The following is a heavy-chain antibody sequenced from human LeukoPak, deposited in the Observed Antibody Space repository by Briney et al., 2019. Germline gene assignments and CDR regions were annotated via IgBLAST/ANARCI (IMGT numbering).Heavy chain of an antibody. V-gene: IGHV3-23*01. J-gene: IGHJ4*02. D-gene: IGHD3-22*01. CDR3: AKDLGMIVVVSPVGY. CDR2: ISGSGGST. Sequence: PGGSLRLSCAASGFTFSSYAMSWVRQAPGKGLEWVSAISGSGGSTYYTDSVKGRFTISRDNSKNTLYLQMNSLRAEDTAVYYCAKDLGMIVVVSPVGYWGQGTLVTVPS. CDR1: GFTFSSYA.